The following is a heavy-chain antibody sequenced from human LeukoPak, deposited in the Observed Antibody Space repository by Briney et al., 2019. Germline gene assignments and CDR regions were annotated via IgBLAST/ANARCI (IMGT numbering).Heavy chain of an antibody. D-gene: IGHD6-25*01. V-gene: IGHV4-4*07. CDR3: AREGGDPRWLDP. CDR1: GDSISSYY. CDR2: INTSGST. J-gene: IGHJ5*02. Sequence: SETLSLTCTVSGDSISSYYWTWIRQSAGKGLEWIGRINTSGSTNYNPSLRSRVTMSVNTSKNQFSLNLTSVTAADTAVYSCAREGGDPRWLDPWGQGTLVTVSS.